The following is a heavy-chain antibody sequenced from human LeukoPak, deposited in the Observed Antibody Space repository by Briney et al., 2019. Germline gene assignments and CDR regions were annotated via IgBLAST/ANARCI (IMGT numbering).Heavy chain of an antibody. Sequence: ASVKVSCKSSGYTFTGYAMHWVRQAPGQRLECMGWINAGNGNTKYSQEFQGRVTITRDTSASTAYMELSSLRSEDTAVYYCARHYYGSGKLFDPWGQGTLVTVSS. CDR2: INAGNGNT. CDR1: GYTFTGYA. V-gene: IGHV1-3*03. J-gene: IGHJ5*02. CDR3: ARHYYGSGKLFDP. D-gene: IGHD3-10*01.